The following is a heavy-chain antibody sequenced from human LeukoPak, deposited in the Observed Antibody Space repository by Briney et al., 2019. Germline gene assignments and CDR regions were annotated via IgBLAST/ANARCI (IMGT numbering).Heavy chain of an antibody. Sequence: PGGSLRLSCAASGFTFSNAWMSWVRQAPGKGLEWISYISSRSSAIYYADSVKGRFTISRDNAKNSLYLQMNSLGDEDTAVYYCARDGGYGVNAAFDIWGQGTMVTVSS. CDR2: ISSRSSAI. CDR3: ARDGGYGVNAAFDI. J-gene: IGHJ3*02. CDR1: GFTFSNAW. V-gene: IGHV3-48*02. D-gene: IGHD4-23*01.